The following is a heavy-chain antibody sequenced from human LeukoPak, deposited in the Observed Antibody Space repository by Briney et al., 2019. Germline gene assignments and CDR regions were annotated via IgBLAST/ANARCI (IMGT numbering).Heavy chain of an antibody. CDR1: GFTFSDYY. CDR2: ISGSGGST. Sequence: GGSLRLSCAASGFTFSDYYMSWIRQAPGKGLEWVSAISGSGGSTYYADSVKGRFTISRDNSKNTLYLQMNSLRAEDTAVYYCAKDGGAADYWGQGTLVTVSS. J-gene: IGHJ4*02. D-gene: IGHD6-13*01. V-gene: IGHV3-23*01. CDR3: AKDGGAADY.